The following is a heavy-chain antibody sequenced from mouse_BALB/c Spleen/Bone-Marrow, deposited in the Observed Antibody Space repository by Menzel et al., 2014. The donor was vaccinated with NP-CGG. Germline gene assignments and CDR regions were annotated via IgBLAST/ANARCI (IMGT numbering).Heavy chain of an antibody. D-gene: IGHD3-2*01. Sequence: SGPELVKPGALVKISCKASGYTFTSYDINWVKQRPGQGLEWIGWIYPGDGSTKYNEKFKGKATLTADKSSSTAYMQLSSLTSENSAVHFCARSGDSSGYGFAYWGQGTLVTVSA. CDR3: ARSGDSSGYGFAY. J-gene: IGHJ3*01. V-gene: IGHV1S33*01. CDR1: GYTFTSYD. CDR2: IYPGDGST.